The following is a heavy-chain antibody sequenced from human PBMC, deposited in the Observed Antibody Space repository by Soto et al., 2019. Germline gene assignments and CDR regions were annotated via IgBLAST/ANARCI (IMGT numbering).Heavy chain of an antibody. CDR2: ITGTGNSI. V-gene: IGHV3-23*01. CDR3: AKTPNSRLLNS. J-gene: IGHJ4*02. D-gene: IGHD3-9*01. CDR1: GFTFRNYA. Sequence: PGGSLRLSCAVSGFTFRNYAMSWVRQAPGKGLEWVAGITGTGNSISYSDSVRGRFTISRDNSENTLYLQVNSLRAEDTAVYWCAKTPNSRLLNSWGQGALVTVSS.